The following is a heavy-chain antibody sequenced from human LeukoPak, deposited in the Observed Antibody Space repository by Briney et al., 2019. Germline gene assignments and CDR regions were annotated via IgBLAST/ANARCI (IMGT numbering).Heavy chain of an antibody. V-gene: IGHV1-69*13. J-gene: IGHJ4*02. Sequence: ASVKDSCKASGGTFSSYAISWVRQAPGQGLEWMGGIIPIFGTANYAQKFQGRVTITADESTSTAYMELSSLRSEDTAVYYCAGGIAAAIDYWGQGTMVTVSS. CDR3: AGGIAAAIDY. CDR1: GGTFSSYA. D-gene: IGHD6-13*01. CDR2: IIPIFGTA.